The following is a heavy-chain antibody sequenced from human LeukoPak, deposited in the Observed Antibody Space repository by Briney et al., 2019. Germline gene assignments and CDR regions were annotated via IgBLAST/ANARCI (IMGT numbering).Heavy chain of an antibody. D-gene: IGHD2-15*01. CDR3: ARHSSPHAGSSSWYDF. V-gene: IGHV4-39*01. Sequence: PSETLSLTCTVSGGSLSGSTYHWGWVRQPPGKGLEWIGSIYYSGNTYYNPTLKSRVTISVDTSKNQFSVKLSSVTAADTAVYYCARHSSPHAGSSSWYDFWGQGTLVTVSS. CDR2: IYYSGNT. J-gene: IGHJ5*01. CDR1: GGSLSGSTYH.